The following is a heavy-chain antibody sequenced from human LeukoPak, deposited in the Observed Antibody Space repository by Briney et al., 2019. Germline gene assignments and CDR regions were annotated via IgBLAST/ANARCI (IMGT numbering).Heavy chain of an antibody. J-gene: IGHJ6*03. D-gene: IGHD1-26*01. V-gene: IGHV3-48*01. CDR2: ISDSGSTK. CDR1: GFTFSSYG. Sequence: GRSLRLSCAASGFTFSSYGMHWVRQAPGKGLEWVSYISDSGSTKYYADSVKGRFTISRDNAENSLYLQMNSLRAEDTAVYYCAKDSKIVGATFRSYHYMDVWGKGTAVTVSS. CDR3: AKDSKIVGATFRSYHYMDV.